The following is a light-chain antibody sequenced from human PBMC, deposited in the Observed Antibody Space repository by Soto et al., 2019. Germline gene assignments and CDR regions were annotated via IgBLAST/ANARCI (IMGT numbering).Light chain of an antibody. CDR3: CSYAGIYTWV. CDR2: GVS. Sequence: QSALTQPRSVSGSPGQSVTISCTGTGSDVGGYNYVSWYQQHPGKAPKVMIYGVSKRPSGVPDRFSGSKSGKTASLTISGLQAEDEADYYCCSYAGIYTWVFGGGTKLTVL. V-gene: IGLV2-11*01. CDR1: GSDVGGYNY. J-gene: IGLJ3*02.